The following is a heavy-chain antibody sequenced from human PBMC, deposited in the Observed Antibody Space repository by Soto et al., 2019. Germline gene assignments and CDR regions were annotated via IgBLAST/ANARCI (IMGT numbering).Heavy chain of an antibody. CDR1: GFTFSSYA. D-gene: IGHD3-3*01. CDR2: ISGSGGST. CDR3: AKDMGAVLRFLEWPVGRRYYYYMDV. J-gene: IGHJ6*03. V-gene: IGHV3-23*01. Sequence: GGSLRLSCAASGFTFSSYAMSWVRQAPGKGLEWVSAISGSGGSTYYADSVKGRFTISRDNSKNTLYLQMNSLRAEDTAVYYCAKDMGAVLRFLEWPVGRRYYYYMDVWGKGTTVTVSS.